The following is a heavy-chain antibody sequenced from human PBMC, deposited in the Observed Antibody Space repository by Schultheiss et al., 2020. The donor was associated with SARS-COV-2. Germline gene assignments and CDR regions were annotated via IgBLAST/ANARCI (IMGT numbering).Heavy chain of an antibody. CDR3: ARDIRVAAAVWFDP. D-gene: IGHD6-13*01. Sequence: GGSLRLSCAASGFTFSSYGMHWVRQAPGKGLEWVAVISYDGSNKYYADSVKGRFTISRDNSKNTLYLQMNSLRAEDTAVYYCARDIRVAAAVWFDPWGQGTLVTVSS. CDR2: ISYDGSNK. CDR1: GFTFSSYG. J-gene: IGHJ5*02. V-gene: IGHV3-30*03.